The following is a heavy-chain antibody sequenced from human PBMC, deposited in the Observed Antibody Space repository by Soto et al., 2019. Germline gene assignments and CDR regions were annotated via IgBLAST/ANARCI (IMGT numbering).Heavy chain of an antibody. V-gene: IGHV1-69*02. CDR1: GVTFSNDI. CDR2: IIPLLDIA. Sequence: QVQLVQSGAEVKKPGSSVKVSCKTSGVTFSNDIITWVRQAPGQGLEWMGRIIPLLDIATYAQKFQGRVTSTADQSTSTAYMELNSLRSEDTAVYYCASDSPIGSTFSGYDAIDYWGQGTLVTVSS. J-gene: IGHJ4*02. CDR3: ASDSPIGSTFSGYDAIDY. D-gene: IGHD5-12*01.